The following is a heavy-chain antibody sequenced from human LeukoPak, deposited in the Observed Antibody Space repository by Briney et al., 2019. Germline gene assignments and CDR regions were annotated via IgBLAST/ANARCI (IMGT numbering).Heavy chain of an antibody. V-gene: IGHV3-21*01. CDR1: GFTFSTYS. D-gene: IGHD6-19*01. CDR2: ISSSSSNI. Sequence: GGSLRLSCAASGFTFSTYSLNWVRQAPGKGLEWVSFISSSSSNIYYADSVKGRFTISRDNSKNTLYLQMNSLRAEDTAVYYCARQVAGLDYWGQGTLVTVSS. CDR3: ARQVAGLDY. J-gene: IGHJ4*02.